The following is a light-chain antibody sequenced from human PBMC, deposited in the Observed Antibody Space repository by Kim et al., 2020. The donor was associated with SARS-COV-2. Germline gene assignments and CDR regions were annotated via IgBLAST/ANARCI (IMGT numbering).Light chain of an antibody. Sequence: QSALTQPPSASGSPGQSITISCTGTNNDIGASKYVSWYQQHPGKAPKLMSYEVSKRPSGVPDRFSGSKSGNTASLSVSGLQSEDEADYYCTSYAAISNFVFGTGTKVTVL. CDR2: EVS. V-gene: IGLV2-8*01. CDR3: TSYAAISNFV. J-gene: IGLJ1*01. CDR1: NNDIGASKY.